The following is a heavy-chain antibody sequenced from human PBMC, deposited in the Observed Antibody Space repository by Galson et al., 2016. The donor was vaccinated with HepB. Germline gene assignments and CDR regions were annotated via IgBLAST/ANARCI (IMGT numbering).Heavy chain of an antibody. CDR1: GFTFRSYA. Sequence: LRLSCAASGFTFRSYAMTWVRQAPGKRLEWVSEISNSGGRTYYADSVKGRFTISRDNSKNTLSLQMNSLRAEDTAVYYCAKDPNYYDSSGYIWGAFDIWGQGTMVTVSS. D-gene: IGHD3-22*01. CDR3: AKDPNYYDSSGYIWGAFDI. V-gene: IGHV3-23*01. J-gene: IGHJ3*02. CDR2: ISNSGGRT.